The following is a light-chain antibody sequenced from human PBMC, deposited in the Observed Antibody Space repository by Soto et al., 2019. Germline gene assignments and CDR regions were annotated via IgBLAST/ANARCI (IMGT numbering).Light chain of an antibody. Sequence: IFMTQSPATLSVSPGGRATLSCRASGDVSSKLAWYQQKPGLPPRLVIYDASTRATGIPGRFSGSGSGKDFTLTISGLQSEDFAIYYCLQYDTWPPGTFGQGTKVEI. CDR1: GDVSSK. CDR2: DAS. J-gene: IGKJ1*01. CDR3: LQYDTWPPGT. V-gene: IGKV3-15*01.